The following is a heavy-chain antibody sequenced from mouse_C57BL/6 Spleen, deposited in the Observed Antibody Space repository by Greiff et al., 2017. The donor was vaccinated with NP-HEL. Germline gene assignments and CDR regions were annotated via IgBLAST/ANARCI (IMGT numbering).Heavy chain of an antibody. CDR2: IYPGDGDT. Sequence: VQLQQSGAELVKPGASVKISCKASGYAFSSYWMNWVKQRPGKGLEWIGQIYPGDGDTNYNGKFKGKATLTADKSSSTAYMQLSSLTSEDSAVYFCARNLLRYPYAMDYWGQGTSVTVSS. J-gene: IGHJ4*01. CDR3: ARNLLRYPYAMDY. D-gene: IGHD1-1*01. V-gene: IGHV1-80*01. CDR1: GYAFSSYW.